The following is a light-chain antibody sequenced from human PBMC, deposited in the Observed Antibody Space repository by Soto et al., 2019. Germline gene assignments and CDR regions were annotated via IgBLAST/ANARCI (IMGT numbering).Light chain of an antibody. J-gene: IGKJ1*01. CDR1: ERISSS. CDR2: GAS. Sequence: EVLMTQSPATLSVSPGDTATLSCRPTERISSSLAWYQHKPGQPPRLLIYGASTRATGVPARFSGSGSGTEFTHTISRLQPEDFAVYYCQQYYNWRRRFGQGTKVDIK. CDR3: QQYYNWRRR. V-gene: IGKV3-15*01.